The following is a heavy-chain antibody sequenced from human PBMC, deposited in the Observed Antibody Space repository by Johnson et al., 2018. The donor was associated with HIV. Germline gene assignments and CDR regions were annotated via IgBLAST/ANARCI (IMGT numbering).Heavy chain of an antibody. CDR3: AKARFLEHAFDI. D-gene: IGHD3-3*01. J-gene: IGHJ3*02. V-gene: IGHV3-66*01. CDR2: IYSAGSI. CDR1: GFTFTDHY. Sequence: VQVVESGGGLVKTGGSLRLSCAASGFTFTDHYMSWVRQAPGKGLEWVSVIYSAGSIYYADSVRGRFTISRDNSTNALYLQMKALRAEDTAVYYCAKARFLEHAFDIWGQGTMVTVSS.